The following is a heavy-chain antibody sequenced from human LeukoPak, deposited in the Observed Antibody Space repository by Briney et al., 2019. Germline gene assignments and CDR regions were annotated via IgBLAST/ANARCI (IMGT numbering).Heavy chain of an antibody. CDR3: ASPIHDYGVAEL. Sequence: GGSLRLSCAASGFTFSSYSMNWVRQAPGKGLEWVSSISSSSSYIYYADSVKGRFTISRDKSKNTVYLQMNSLRVEDTAVYYCASPIHDYGVAELWGQGTLVTVSS. D-gene: IGHD4/OR15-4a*01. CDR1: GFTFSSYS. J-gene: IGHJ4*02. CDR2: ISSSSSYI. V-gene: IGHV3-21*04.